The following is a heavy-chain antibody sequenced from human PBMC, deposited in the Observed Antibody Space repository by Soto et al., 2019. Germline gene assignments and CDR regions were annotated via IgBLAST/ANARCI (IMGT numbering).Heavy chain of an antibody. CDR2: INSDGSVS. CDR1: GFTFSHYW. Sequence: EVQLVESGGGLVQPGGSLRLSCAASGFTFSHYWMYWVRQAPGKGLVWVSRINSDGSVSSYADSEKGRLTISRDNVKNTLYLQMDSLRAEDTAVYYCARGDCVGGTCYSLAGSFYDYMGVWGKGTTVTVFS. D-gene: IGHD2-15*01. J-gene: IGHJ6*03. CDR3: ARGDCVGGTCYSLAGSFYDYMGV. V-gene: IGHV3-74*01.